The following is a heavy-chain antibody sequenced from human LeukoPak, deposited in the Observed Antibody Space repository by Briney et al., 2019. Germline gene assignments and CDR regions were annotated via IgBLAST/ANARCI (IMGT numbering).Heavy chain of an antibody. CDR2: IWYDGSNK. CDR3: ARDHNDILTY. Sequence: GRSLRLSCAASGFTFSSYGMHWVRQAPGKGLEWLAVIWYDGSNKYYADSVKGRFTISRDNSKNTLYLQMNSLRAEDTAVYSCARDHNDILTYWGQGTLVTVSS. CDR1: GFTFSSYG. D-gene: IGHD3-9*01. J-gene: IGHJ4*02. V-gene: IGHV3-33*01.